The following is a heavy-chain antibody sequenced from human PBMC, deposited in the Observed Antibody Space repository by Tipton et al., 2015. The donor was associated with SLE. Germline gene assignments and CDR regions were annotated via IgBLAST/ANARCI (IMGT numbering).Heavy chain of an antibody. J-gene: IGHJ5*02. V-gene: IGHV4-39*07. CDR3: ARRRRESRPSDLWNWLDP. CDR2: LYYSGTA. D-gene: IGHD3-16*01. CDR1: GGSISTSSNS. Sequence: PGLVKPSETLSLICSVSGGSISTSSNSWGWVRQPQGKGLEWIGSLYYSGTASYNPSLKSRATIPGDTSKNQFSLNLSSVTAADTAVYYCARRRRESRPSDLWNWLDPWGQGILVTVSS.